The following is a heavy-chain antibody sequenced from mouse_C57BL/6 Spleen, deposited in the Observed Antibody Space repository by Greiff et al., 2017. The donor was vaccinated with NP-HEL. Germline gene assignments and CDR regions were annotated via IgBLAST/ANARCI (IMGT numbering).Heavy chain of an antibody. J-gene: IGHJ1*03. CDR1: GYTFTDYE. CDR3: TRLRYYGSSPWYFDV. D-gene: IGHD1-1*01. CDR2: IDPETGGT. V-gene: IGHV1-15*01. Sequence: VQLQQSGAELVRPGASVTLSCKASGYTFTDYEMHWVKQTPVHGLEWIGAIDPETGGTAYNQKFKGKAILTADKSSSTAYMELRSLTSEDSAVYYCTRLRYYGSSPWYFDVWGTGTTVTVSS.